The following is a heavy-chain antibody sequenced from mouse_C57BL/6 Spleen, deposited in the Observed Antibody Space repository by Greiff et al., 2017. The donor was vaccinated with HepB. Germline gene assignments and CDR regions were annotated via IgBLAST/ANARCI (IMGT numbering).Heavy chain of an antibody. V-gene: IGHV1-52*01. CDR2: IDPSDSET. Sequence: QVQLQHPGAELVRPGSSVKLSCKASGYTFTSYWMHWVKQRPIQGLEWIGNIDPSDSETHYNQKFKDKATLTVDKSSSTAYMQLSSLTSEDSAVYYCARYTTVVAENWYFDVWGTGTTVTVSS. CDR1: GYTFTSYW. D-gene: IGHD1-1*01. J-gene: IGHJ1*03. CDR3: ARYTTVVAENWYFDV.